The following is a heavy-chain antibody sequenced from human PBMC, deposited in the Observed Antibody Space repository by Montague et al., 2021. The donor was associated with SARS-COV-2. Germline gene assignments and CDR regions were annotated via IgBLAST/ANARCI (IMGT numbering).Heavy chain of an antibody. CDR2: IYYSGST. Sequence: SETLSLTCTVSGVSLSSNSFYWGWIRQPPGKGLEWIGSIYYSGSTYYNPSLKSRVSISVDTSKKQLSLRLSSVTAADTAVYYCASSSYSSRWYYFDYWGQGTLVAVSS. J-gene: IGHJ4*02. V-gene: IGHV4-39*01. CDR1: GVSLSSNSFY. CDR3: ASSSYSSRWYYFDY. D-gene: IGHD6-13*01.